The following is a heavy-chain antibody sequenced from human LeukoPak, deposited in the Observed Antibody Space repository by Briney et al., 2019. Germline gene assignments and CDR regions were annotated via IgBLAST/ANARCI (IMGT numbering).Heavy chain of an antibody. V-gene: IGHV3-66*01. Sequence: GGSLRLSCAASGFTVSSSYMSWVRQAPGKGLEWVSIISSAGTTYYADSVKGRFTISRDNSKNTVYLQVNSMREEDTAVYYFARDLEAANTYYFDYWGQGAMVTVSS. CDR2: ISSAGTT. D-gene: IGHD6-13*01. CDR1: GFTVSSSY. J-gene: IGHJ4*02. CDR3: ARDLEAANTYYFDY.